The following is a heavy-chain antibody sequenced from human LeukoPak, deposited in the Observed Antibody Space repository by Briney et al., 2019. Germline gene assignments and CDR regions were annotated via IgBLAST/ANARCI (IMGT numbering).Heavy chain of an antibody. Sequence: PSQTLSLTCGVSGASVSSIGYSWSWIRQPPGRGLEWIGYIYQSGSTSYNPSLQSRVTISIDRSKNQFSLNLSSVTAADTAVYYCARDSGYSGYDPFYYYYYYGMDVWGQGTTVTVSS. D-gene: IGHD5-12*01. CDR2: IYQSGST. J-gene: IGHJ6*02. V-gene: IGHV4-30-2*01. CDR1: GASVSSIGYS. CDR3: ARDSGYSGYDPFYYYYYYGMDV.